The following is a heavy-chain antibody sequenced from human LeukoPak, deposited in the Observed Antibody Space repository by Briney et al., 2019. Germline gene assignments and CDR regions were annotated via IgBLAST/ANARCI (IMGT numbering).Heavy chain of an antibody. J-gene: IGHJ5*02. Sequence: SETLSLTCAVYGGSFSGYYCSLIRQPPGKGLEWIGEINHSGSTNYNPSLKSRVTISVDTSKNQFSLKLSSVTAADTAVYYCARVGAVPAAIWGGWFDPWGQGTLVTVSS. CDR3: ARVGAVPAAIWGGWFDP. CDR1: GGSFSGYY. D-gene: IGHD2-2*02. V-gene: IGHV4-34*01. CDR2: INHSGST.